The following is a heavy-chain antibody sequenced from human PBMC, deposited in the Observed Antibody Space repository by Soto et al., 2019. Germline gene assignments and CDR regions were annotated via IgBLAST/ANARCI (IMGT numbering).Heavy chain of an antibody. D-gene: IGHD2-8*02. Sequence: SETLSRTYAVYGGCFSGSYWTWIRQPPGTGLEWIGEINHSGSTNYNPSLKSRVTISVDTSKNQFSLKLTSVTAADTAVYYCARDKITGLFDYWGQGTLVTVS. CDR2: INHSGST. CDR1: GGCFSGSY. CDR3: ARDKITGLFDY. J-gene: IGHJ4*02. V-gene: IGHV4-34*01.